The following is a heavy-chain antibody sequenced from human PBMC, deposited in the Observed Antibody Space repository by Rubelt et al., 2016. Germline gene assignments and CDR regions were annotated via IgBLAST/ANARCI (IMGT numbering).Heavy chain of an antibody. CDR2: VYYSGST. J-gene: IGHJ6*02. CDR3: TRDYDFWSHYSSYGMDV. V-gene: IGHV4-59*05. Sequence: QVQLQESGPGLVKPSETLSLTCTVSGDSISSYYWSWIRQPPGKGLEWIGSVYYSGSTYYNPSLKSRVTISVDTSKNQFSLRVNSVTAADTAVYYCTRDYDFWSHYSSYGMDVWGQGTTVTVSS. CDR1: GDSISSYY. D-gene: IGHD3-3*01.